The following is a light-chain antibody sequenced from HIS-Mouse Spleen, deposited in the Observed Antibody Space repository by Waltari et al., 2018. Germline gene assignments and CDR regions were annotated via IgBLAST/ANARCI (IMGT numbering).Light chain of an antibody. CDR2: DAS. V-gene: IGKV1-13*02. Sequence: AIQLTQSPSSLSASVGDRVTITCRASQGISSALAWYQQKPGKAPKLLIYDASSLESGVPSRFSGSGSGTDFTLTISSLQHEDFATYYCQQFNSYPYSTFGGGTKVEIK. CDR3: QQFNSYPYST. CDR1: QGISSA. J-gene: IGKJ4*01.